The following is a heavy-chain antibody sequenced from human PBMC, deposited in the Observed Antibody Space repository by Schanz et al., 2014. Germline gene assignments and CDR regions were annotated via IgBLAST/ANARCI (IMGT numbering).Heavy chain of an antibody. CDR2: ISDDGSHK. V-gene: IGHV3-30*19. D-gene: IGHD2-21*02. CDR3: TRLVVTPLSDAFDI. CDR1: GFTFSSYG. J-gene: IGHJ3*02. Sequence: QVQLVESGGGVVQPGGSLRLSCAASGFTFSSYGMHWVRQAPGRGLEWVTVISDDGSHKFYADSAKGRFTISRDNARNTLYLQMNSLRAEDTAVYYCTRLVVTPLSDAFDIWGQGTLVTVSS.